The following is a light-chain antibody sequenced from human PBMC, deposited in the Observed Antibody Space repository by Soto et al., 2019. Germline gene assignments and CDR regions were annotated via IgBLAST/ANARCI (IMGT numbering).Light chain of an antibody. V-gene: IGKV1-5*03. Sequence: DIQMNQSPYTLSASVGDRVTITCRASESIDSWLAWHQQKPGRAPKLLISKASSLESGVPSRFSGSGFGTEFTLTISSLQPDDFATYYCQQYNSYRAFGQGTKVGI. CDR3: QQYNSYRA. J-gene: IGKJ1*01. CDR1: ESIDSW. CDR2: KAS.